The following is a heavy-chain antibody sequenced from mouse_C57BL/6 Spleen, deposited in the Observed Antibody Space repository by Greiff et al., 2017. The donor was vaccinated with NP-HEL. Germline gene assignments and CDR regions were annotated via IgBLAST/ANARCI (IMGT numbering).Heavy chain of an antibody. CDR3: ASPVVPFDY. Sequence: QVQLQQPGAELVRPGTSVKLSCKASGYTFTSHWMHWVKQRPGQGLEWIGVIDPSDSHTNYNQKFKGKATLTVDTSSSTAYMQLSSLTSEDSAVYYCASPVVPFDYWGQGTTLTVSS. J-gene: IGHJ2*01. V-gene: IGHV1-59*01. CDR2: IDPSDSHT. D-gene: IGHD1-1*01. CDR1: GYTFTSHW.